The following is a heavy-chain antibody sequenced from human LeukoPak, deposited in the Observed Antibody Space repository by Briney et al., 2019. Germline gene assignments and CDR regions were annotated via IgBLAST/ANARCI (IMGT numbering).Heavy chain of an antibody. CDR1: GLILRGHA. D-gene: IGHD6-19*01. CDR2: IGDSGEIE. CDR3: AKGYSSGWTPFDY. Sequence: GGSLRLSCEASGLILRGHAMSWVRQAPGKGLEWVSGIGDSGEIERYADSVKGRFTISRDNFRNTVYLGMRSLRPEDTAVYYCAKGYSSGWTPFDYWGQGTQVTVSS. J-gene: IGHJ4*02. V-gene: IGHV3-23*01.